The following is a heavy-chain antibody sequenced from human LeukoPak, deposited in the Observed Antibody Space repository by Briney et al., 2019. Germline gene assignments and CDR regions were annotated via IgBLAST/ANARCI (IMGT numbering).Heavy chain of an antibody. CDR2: IYYSGST. CDR1: GGSISSYY. V-gene: IGHV4-59*01. J-gene: IGHJ4*02. Sequence: SETLSLTCTVSGGSISSYYWSWIRQPPGKGLEWIGYIYYSGSTNYNPSLKSRVTISVDTSKNQFSLKLSSVTAADTAVYYCARARGYFDYWGQGTLVTVSS. CDR3: ARARGYFDY.